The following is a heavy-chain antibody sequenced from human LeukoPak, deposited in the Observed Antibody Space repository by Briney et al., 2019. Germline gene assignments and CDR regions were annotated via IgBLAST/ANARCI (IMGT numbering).Heavy chain of an antibody. J-gene: IGHJ4*02. CDR3: ARQVYTTMALPDY. Sequence: ASVKVSCKASGYTFTTYGVTWVRQAPGQRLEWMGWISTYNDNTNYAQKFQGRVTMTTDTSTSTVYMELRSLTSDDTAIYYCARQVYTTMALPDYWGQGTLVTVSS. D-gene: IGHD5-18*01. V-gene: IGHV1-18*01. CDR1: GYTFTTYG. CDR2: ISTYNDNT.